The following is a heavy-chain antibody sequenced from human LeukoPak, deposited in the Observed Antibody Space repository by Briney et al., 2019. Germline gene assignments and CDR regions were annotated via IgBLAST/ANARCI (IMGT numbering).Heavy chain of an antibody. J-gene: IGHJ4*02. CDR2: IYYSGST. CDR3: ARNSPDAIPLDY. V-gene: IGHV4-39*01. D-gene: IGHD2-2*01. CDR1: GGSISSGSYY. Sequence: SETLSLTCTVSGGSISSGSYYWGWIRQPPGKGLEWIGSIYYSGSTYYNPSLKSRVTISVDTSKNQFSLKLSSVTAADTAVYYCARNSPDAIPLDYWGQGTLVTVSS.